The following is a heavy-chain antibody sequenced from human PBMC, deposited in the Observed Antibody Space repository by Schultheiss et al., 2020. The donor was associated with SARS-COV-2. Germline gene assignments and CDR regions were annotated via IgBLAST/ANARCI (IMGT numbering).Heavy chain of an antibody. D-gene: IGHD2-8*02. Sequence: SETLSLTCTVSGDSISSGNYYWSWIRQPAGTGLEWIGYIYYSGSTNYNPSLKSRVTISVDKSKNHFSLKLSSVTAADTAVYFCARAPYCTGGICYSDYWGQGTLVTVSS. V-gene: IGHV4-61*10. CDR3: ARAPYCTGGICYSDY. J-gene: IGHJ4*02. CDR1: GDSISSGNYY. CDR2: IYYSGST.